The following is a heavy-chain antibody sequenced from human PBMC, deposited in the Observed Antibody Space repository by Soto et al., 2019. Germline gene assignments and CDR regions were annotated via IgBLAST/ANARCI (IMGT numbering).Heavy chain of an antibody. CDR1: GFTFDDYG. CDR2: INWNGGST. D-gene: IGHD3-9*01. CDR3: ARADDILTGRNDAFDI. J-gene: IGHJ3*02. V-gene: IGHV3-20*01. Sequence: EVQLVESGGGVVRPGGSLRLSCAASGFTFDDYGMSWVRQAPGKGLEWVSGINWNGGSTGYADSVKGRFTISRDNAKNSLYLQMNSLRAEDTALYHCARADDILTGRNDAFDIWGQGTMVTVSS.